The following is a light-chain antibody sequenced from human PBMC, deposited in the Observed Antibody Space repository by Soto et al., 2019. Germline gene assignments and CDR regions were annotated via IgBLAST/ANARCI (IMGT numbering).Light chain of an antibody. CDR2: AAS. CDR3: QQTYSAPLT. CDR1: QSISSY. V-gene: IGKV1-39*01. J-gene: IGKJ4*01. Sequence: DIQMTQSPSSLSASLRAPVPISWRASQSISSYLNWYQHKPGKAPKLLIYAASSFQSGVPSRFSGSESGTDFTLTISSLQPEDFATYYCQQTYSAPLTFGGGTKVDIK.